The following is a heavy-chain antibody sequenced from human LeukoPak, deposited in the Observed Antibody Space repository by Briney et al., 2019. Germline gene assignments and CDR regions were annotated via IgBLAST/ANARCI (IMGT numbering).Heavy chain of an antibody. CDR1: GFTFSTFE. CDR3: AGGPQYSGSYAY. V-gene: IGHV3-48*03. CDR2: ISSSGSPI. J-gene: IGHJ4*02. Sequence: TGGSLRLSCVTSGFTFSTFEMAWVRQAPGKGLEFVSYISSSGSPIVYTDSVKGRFTIPRDDAKNSLFLQMNSLTAEDTAVYFCAGGPQYSGSYAYWGQGTLVTVSS. D-gene: IGHD1-26*01.